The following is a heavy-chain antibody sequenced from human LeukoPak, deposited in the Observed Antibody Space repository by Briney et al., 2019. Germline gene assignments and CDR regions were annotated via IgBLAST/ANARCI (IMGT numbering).Heavy chain of an antibody. V-gene: IGHV3-33*01. CDR1: GFTFSSYG. D-gene: IGHD2-21*01. Sequence: QPGGSLRLSCAASGFTFSSYGMHWVRQAPGKGLEWVAVIWYDGSNKYYADSVKGRFTISRDNSKNTLYLQMNSLRAEDTAVYYCARDLFPRGLSAFDIWGQGTMVTVSS. CDR2: IWYDGSNK. J-gene: IGHJ3*02. CDR3: ARDLFPRGLSAFDI.